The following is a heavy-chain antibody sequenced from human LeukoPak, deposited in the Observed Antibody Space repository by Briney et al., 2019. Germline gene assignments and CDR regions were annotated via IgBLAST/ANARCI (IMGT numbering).Heavy chain of an antibody. CDR2: ISYDGSNK. V-gene: IGHV3-30-3*01. J-gene: IGHJ6*02. D-gene: IGHD3-10*01. CDR1: GFIVSNNY. Sequence: PGGSLRLSCAASGFIVSNNYMSWVRQAPGKGLEWVAVISYDGSNKYYADSVKGRFTISRDNSKNTLYLQMNSLRAEDTAVYYCARDGLLWFGQRLYGMDVWGQGTTVTVSS. CDR3: ARDGLLWFGQRLYGMDV.